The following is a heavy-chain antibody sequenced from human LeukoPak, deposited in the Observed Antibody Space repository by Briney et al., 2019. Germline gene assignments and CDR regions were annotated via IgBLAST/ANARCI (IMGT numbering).Heavy chain of an antibody. CDR2: IYYSGRT. J-gene: IGHJ5*02. CDR1: GDSISSSSYY. V-gene: IGHV4-39*07. CDR3: VRDPKSAVAADWFDP. Sequence: SETLSLTCTVSGDSISSSSYYWGWIRQPPGKGLEWIGSIYYSGRTYYNPSLKSRVTISIDTSNQFSLRLTSMTAAGTAVYYCVRDPKSAVAADWFDPWGQGTLVTVSS. D-gene: IGHD6-19*01.